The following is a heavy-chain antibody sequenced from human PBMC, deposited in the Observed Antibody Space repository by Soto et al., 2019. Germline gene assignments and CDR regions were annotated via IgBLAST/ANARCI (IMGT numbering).Heavy chain of an antibody. J-gene: IGHJ6*02. Sequence: ASVKVSCKASGYSFTDYHIHWVRQAPGQGLEWLGRINPKSGGTSTAQKFQGWVSMTTDTSISTASMELTRLTSDDTAIYYCARGDSTDCSNGVCSFFYNHDMDVWGQGTTVTVSS. CDR2: INPKSGGT. CDR3: ARGDSTDCSNGVCSFFYNHDMDV. CDR1: GYSFTDYH. D-gene: IGHD2-8*01. V-gene: IGHV1-2*04.